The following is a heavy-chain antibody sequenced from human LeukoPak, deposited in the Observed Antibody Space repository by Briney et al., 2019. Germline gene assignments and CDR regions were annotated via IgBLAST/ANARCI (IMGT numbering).Heavy chain of an antibody. Sequence: GGSLRLSCAGSGFTFSRYSMNWVRQAPGKGVEWVSSISSSSSYIYYADSVKGRFTISRDNAKNSLYLQMNSLRAEDTAVYYCARFSDFYDFWSGPTSYGMDVWGQGTTVTVSS. CDR1: GFTFSRYS. D-gene: IGHD3-3*01. V-gene: IGHV3-21*01. CDR2: ISSSSSYI. J-gene: IGHJ6*02. CDR3: ARFSDFYDFWSGPTSYGMDV.